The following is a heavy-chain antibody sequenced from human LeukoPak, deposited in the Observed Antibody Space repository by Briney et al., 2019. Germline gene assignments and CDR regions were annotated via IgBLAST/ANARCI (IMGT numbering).Heavy chain of an antibody. Sequence: ASVKVSCKASGYTFTSYAMNWVRQAPGQGLEWMGWINTNTGNPTYAQGFTGRFVFSLDTSVSTAYLQISSLKAEDTAVYYCARGDGGVVVTAIGVQGSYYFDYWGQGTLVTVSS. D-gene: IGHD2-21*02. J-gene: IGHJ4*02. V-gene: IGHV7-4-1*02. CDR1: GYTFTSYA. CDR2: INTNTGNP. CDR3: ARGDGGVVVTAIGVQGSYYFDY.